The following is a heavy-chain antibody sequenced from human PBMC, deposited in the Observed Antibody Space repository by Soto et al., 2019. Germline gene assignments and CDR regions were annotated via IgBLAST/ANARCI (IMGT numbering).Heavy chain of an antibody. Sequence: EVQLVESGGDLVKPGGSLRLSCAASGFTFKTAWMNWVRQTPGKGLEWVGHIKSKSDGGTADYAAPVKGRFTISRDNSKNTLYLQMNSLRAEDTAVYYCARGGSENPYWGQGTLVTVSS. V-gene: IGHV3-15*01. CDR1: GFTFKTAW. J-gene: IGHJ4*02. CDR2: IKSKSDGGTA. CDR3: ARGGSENPY.